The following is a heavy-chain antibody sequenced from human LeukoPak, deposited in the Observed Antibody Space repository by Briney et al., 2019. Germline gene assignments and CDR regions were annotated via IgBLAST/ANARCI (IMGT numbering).Heavy chain of an antibody. Sequence: ASVKVSCKASGYTFTGYYMHWVRQAPGQGLEWMGWINPNSGGTNYAQKFQGRVTMTRDTSISTAYMELSRLRSDDTAVYYCARDLEWFGELLSRGVLFDYWGQGTLVTVSS. D-gene: IGHD3-10*01. CDR1: GYTFTGYY. J-gene: IGHJ4*02. V-gene: IGHV1-2*02. CDR2: INPNSGGT. CDR3: ARDLEWFGELLSRGVLFDY.